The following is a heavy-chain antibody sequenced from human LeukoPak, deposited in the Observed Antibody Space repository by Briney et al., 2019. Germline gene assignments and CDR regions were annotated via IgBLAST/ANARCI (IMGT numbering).Heavy chain of an antibody. CDR3: ARGRGDNMGRGVMEDAFDI. D-gene: IGHD3-10*01. V-gene: IGHV4-61*02. CDR1: GGSISSGSYY. CDR2: IYSSGST. Sequence: NPSQTLSLTCTVSGGSISSGSYYWSWIRQPAGKGLEWIGRIYSSGSTNYNPSLKSRVTISLDTSKNHSSLKLSSVTAADTAMYYCARGRGDNMGRGVMEDAFDIWGQGTMVTVSS. J-gene: IGHJ3*02.